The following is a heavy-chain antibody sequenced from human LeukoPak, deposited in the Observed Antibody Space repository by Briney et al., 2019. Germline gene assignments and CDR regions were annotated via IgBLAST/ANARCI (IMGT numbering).Heavy chain of an antibody. CDR2: INPSGGST. V-gene: IGHV1-46*01. D-gene: IGHD3-10*01. Sequence: GASVKVSCKASGYTFTSYYMHWVRQAPGQGLEWMGIINPSGGSTSYAQKLQGRVTMTRETSTSTVYVELRRFISEDTAVYYCARVSPRVYYVSGSYYNALGFWGQGTLVTVSS. CDR3: ARVSPRVYYVSGSYYNALGF. J-gene: IGHJ4*02. CDR1: GYTFTSYY.